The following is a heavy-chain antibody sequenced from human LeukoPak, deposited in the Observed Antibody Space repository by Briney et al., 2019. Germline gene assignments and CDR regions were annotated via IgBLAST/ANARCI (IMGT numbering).Heavy chain of an antibody. D-gene: IGHD3-10*01. CDR2: MNPNSGNT. CDR3: ARDRQGV. J-gene: IGHJ4*02. CDR1: GGTFSSYA. Sequence: ASVKISCKASGGTFSSYAISWVRQATGQGLEWMGWMNPNSGNTGYAQKFQGRVTMTRNTSISTAYMELSSLRSEDTAVYYCARDRQGVWGQGTLVTVSS. V-gene: IGHV1-8*02.